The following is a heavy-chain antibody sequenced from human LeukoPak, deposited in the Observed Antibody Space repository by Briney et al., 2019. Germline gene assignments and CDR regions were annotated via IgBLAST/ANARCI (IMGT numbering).Heavy chain of an antibody. CDR3: ARALYGVPMGIPDY. CDR2: ISAYNGNT. J-gene: IGHJ4*02. D-gene: IGHD4-17*01. CDR1: GYTFTSYG. Sequence: ASVKVSCKASGYTFTSYGISWVRQAPGQGLEWMGWISAYNGNTNYAQKLQGRVTMTTDTSTSTAYMELRSLRSDDTAVYYCARALYGVPMGIPDYWGQGTLVTVSS. V-gene: IGHV1-18*01.